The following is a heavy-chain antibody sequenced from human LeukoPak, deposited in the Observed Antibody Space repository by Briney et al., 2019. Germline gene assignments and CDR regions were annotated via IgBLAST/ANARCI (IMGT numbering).Heavy chain of an antibody. CDR3: ARGSAAAVYAFDI. V-gene: IGHV4-59*12. CDR1: GGSISSYY. J-gene: IGHJ3*02. CDR2: IYYSGST. Sequence: SETLSLTCTVSGGSISSYYWSWIRQPPGKGLEWIGYIYYSGSTNYNPSLKSRVTISVDTSKNQFSLKLSSVTAADTAVYYCARGSAAAVYAFDIWGQGTMVTVSS. D-gene: IGHD6-13*01.